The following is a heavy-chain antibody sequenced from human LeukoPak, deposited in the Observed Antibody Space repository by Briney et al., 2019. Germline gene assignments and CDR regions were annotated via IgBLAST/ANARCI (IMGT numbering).Heavy chain of an antibody. D-gene: IGHD5-18*01. V-gene: IGHV4-59*01. CDR2: IYYSGST. Sequence: SETLSLTFTVSCGSISSYYWSWIRPPSGKGPEWSGFIYYSGSTNYNPSLKSRVTISVDTSKNQFSLKLSSVTAADTAVYYCARVRYTAMVTIFDYWGQGTLVTVSS. J-gene: IGHJ4*02. CDR1: CGSISSYY. CDR3: ARVRYTAMVTIFDY.